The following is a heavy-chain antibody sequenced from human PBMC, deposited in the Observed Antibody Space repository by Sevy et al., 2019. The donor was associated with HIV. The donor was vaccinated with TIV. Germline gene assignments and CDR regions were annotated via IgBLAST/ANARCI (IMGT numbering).Heavy chain of an antibody. CDR1: GFTFNTYG. CDR3: ARAVLEISTWRSDY. J-gene: IGHJ4*02. Sequence: GGSLRLSCEGSGFTFNTYGMHWVRQAPGKGLEWVSCISSNSAYINYADSVKGRFTISRDNAKNLLYLQMDSLRAEDTAVYYCARAVLEISTWRSDYWGQGTQVTVSS. V-gene: IGHV3-21*01. CDR2: ISSNSAYI. D-gene: IGHD1-1*01.